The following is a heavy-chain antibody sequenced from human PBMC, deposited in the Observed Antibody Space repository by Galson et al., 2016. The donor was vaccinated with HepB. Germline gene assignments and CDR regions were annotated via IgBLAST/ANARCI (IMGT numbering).Heavy chain of an antibody. J-gene: IGHJ3*02. CDR2: VYYSGNT. CDR1: GGSLSTYY. Sequence: SETLSLTCTVSGGSLSTYYWNWIRQPPGKGLEWIGYVYYSGNTYYNPSLNSRVTISADTSKNQFSVKLSSVAAADTAVYYCARAGALSDALDIWGQGTMVTVSS. CDR3: ARAGALSDALDI. V-gene: IGHV4-59*01.